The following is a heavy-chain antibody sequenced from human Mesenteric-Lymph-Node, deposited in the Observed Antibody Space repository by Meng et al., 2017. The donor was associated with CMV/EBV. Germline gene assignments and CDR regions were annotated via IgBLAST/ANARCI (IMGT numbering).Heavy chain of an antibody. J-gene: IGHJ6*02. CDR3: ARAPQPYDSSSWSYNYHGMDV. D-gene: IGHD6-13*01. V-gene: IGHV4-39*07. CDR2: IYYSGST. CDR1: GGSVSSGNYY. Sequence: SETLSLTCTVSGGSVSSGNYYWSWIRQPPGKGLEWIGSIYYSGSTYYNPSLKSRVTISVETSKNQFSLKVSSVTAADTAVYYCARAPQPYDSSSWSYNYHGMDVWGQGTTVTVSS.